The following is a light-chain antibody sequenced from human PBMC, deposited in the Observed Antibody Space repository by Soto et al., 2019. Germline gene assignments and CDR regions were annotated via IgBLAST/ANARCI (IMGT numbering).Light chain of an antibody. CDR3: QHYNNWPPWT. V-gene: IGKV3-15*01. CDR1: QSVSSN. Sequence: EIVMTQSPATLSVSPVERATLSCMASQSVSSNLAWYQQKPGQAPRLLIYDASTRATGIPARFSGSGSGTEFTLIISSLQSEDFAIYYCQHYNNWPPWTFGQGTKVDI. CDR2: DAS. J-gene: IGKJ1*01.